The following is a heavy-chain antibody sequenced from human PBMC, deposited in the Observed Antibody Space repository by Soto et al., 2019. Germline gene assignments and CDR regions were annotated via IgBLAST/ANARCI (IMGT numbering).Heavy chain of an antibody. Sequence: KTSETLSLTCSVSGGSMNNYYWSWIRQPAGKGLEWIGRIYSTGSTNYNPSLKSRLTMSLDTSKNQFSLNLSSVIVADTAMYYCAIGSTVAGRRHYFDHWGQGILVTVSS. CDR1: GGSMNNYY. D-gene: IGHD6-19*01. V-gene: IGHV4-4*07. J-gene: IGHJ4*02. CDR3: AIGSTVAGRRHYFDH. CDR2: IYSTGST.